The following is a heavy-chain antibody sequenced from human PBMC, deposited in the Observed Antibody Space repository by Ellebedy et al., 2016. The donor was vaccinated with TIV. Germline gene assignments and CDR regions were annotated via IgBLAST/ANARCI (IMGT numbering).Heavy chain of an antibody. V-gene: IGHV4-39*01. CDR1: GGSVSRSNYY. CDR2: IYHTGTT. J-gene: IGHJ4*02. Sequence: ESLKISXTVSGGSVSRSNYYWGWIRQRPGKGPEWIGNIYHTGTTFYNPSLKSRVTISVDTSKNQFSLKLRSVTAADTAVYYCARHGQFDYWGQGTLVTVSS. CDR3: ARHGQFDY.